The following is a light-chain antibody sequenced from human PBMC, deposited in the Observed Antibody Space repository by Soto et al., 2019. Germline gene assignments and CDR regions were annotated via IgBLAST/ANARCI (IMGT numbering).Light chain of an antibody. CDR3: SSYTSNSNLLV. Sequence: QSALTQPASVSGSPGQSITISCPGTSSDVGGYNYVSWYQQHPGKAPKLMIYEVSNRPSGVSNRFSGSKSGNTASLTISGLQAEDEADYYCSSYTSNSNLLVFGGGTKLTVL. J-gene: IGLJ2*01. V-gene: IGLV2-14*01. CDR2: EVS. CDR1: SSDVGGYNY.